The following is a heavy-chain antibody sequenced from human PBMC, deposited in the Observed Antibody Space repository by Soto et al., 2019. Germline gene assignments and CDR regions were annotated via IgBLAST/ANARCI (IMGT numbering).Heavy chain of an antibody. CDR1: GFACSNAW. J-gene: IGHJ6*03. CDR2: IKSKTDGGTT. D-gene: IGHD2-2*01. Sequence: WGALRLAKPAAGFACSNAWMSWVRQAPGKGLEWVGRIKSKTDGGTTDYAAPVKGRFTISRDDSKNTLYLQMNSLKTEDTAVNYCTTEVDCSITSSSRGTPSYLYSYLDVSAKAPTLT. CDR3: TTEVDCSITSSSRGTPSYLYSYLDV. V-gene: IGHV3-15*01.